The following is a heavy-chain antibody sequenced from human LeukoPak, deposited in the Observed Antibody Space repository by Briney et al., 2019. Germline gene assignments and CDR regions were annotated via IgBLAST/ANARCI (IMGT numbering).Heavy chain of an antibody. J-gene: IGHJ3*02. Sequence: SETLSLTCTVSGGSISSYYWSWIRQPAGKGLEWIGRIYTSGSTNYNPSLKSRVTMSVDTSKNQFSLELSSVTAADTAVYYCARDLVRPGTREGGAFDIWGQGTMVTVSS. CDR3: ARDLVRPGTREGGAFDI. CDR1: GGSISSYY. D-gene: IGHD3-10*01. V-gene: IGHV4-4*07. CDR2: IYTSGST.